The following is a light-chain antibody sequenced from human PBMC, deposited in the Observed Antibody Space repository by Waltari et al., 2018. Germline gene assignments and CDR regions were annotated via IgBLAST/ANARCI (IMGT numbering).Light chain of an antibody. Sequence: QPALTQPASVSGSPGQSITLSCTGTSSDGGNYNVVSWYQQYPGKAPKFIIYEDSEGPSGVSNRFSGSKSGNTASLTISGLQAEDEADYYCCSYAGGTTYVFGTGTKVTVL. CDR3: CSYAGGTTYV. CDR2: EDS. V-gene: IGLV2-23*01. CDR1: SSDGGNYNV. J-gene: IGLJ1*01.